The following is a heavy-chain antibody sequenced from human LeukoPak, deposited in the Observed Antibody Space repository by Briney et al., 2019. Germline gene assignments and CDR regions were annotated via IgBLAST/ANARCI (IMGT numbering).Heavy chain of an antibody. CDR2: ISAYNGNT. CDR3: ARDNGNDAFDI. D-gene: IGHD1-14*01. V-gene: IGHV1-18*01. Sequence: GSSVKVSCKASGGTFSSYAISWVRQAPGQGLEWMGWISAYNGNTNYAQKLQGRVTMTTDTSTSTAYMELRSLRSDDTAVYYCARDNGNDAFDIWGQGTMVTVSS. CDR1: GGTFSSYA. J-gene: IGHJ3*02.